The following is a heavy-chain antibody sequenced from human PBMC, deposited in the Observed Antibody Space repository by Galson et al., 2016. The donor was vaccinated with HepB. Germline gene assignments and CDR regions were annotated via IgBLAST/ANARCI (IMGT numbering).Heavy chain of an antibody. CDR3: AKDPYYYGSGSYYFDY. CDR2: ISYDGSKK. V-gene: IGHV3-30*18. J-gene: IGHJ4*02. CDR1: AFTFSTYG. Sequence: SLRLSCAASAFTFSTYGMHWVRQAPGKGLEWVAVISYDGSKKYCADSVKGRFTISRDNSKNTLYLQMNSLRTEDTAVYYCAKDPYYYGSGSYYFDYWGQGTLVTASS. D-gene: IGHD3-10*01.